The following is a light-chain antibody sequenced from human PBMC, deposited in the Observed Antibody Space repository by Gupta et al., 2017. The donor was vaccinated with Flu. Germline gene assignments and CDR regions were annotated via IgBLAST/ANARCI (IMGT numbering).Light chain of an antibody. J-gene: IGKJ1*01. CDR1: RSVLYTSNNKHY. CDR2: WAS. V-gene: IGKV4-1*01. Sequence: DIVMTQSPDSLAVSLGERATINCKSSRSVLYTSNNKHYLAWLQQKPGQPPKVLIYWASTRESGVPDRFSGSGSGTDFTLTISGLQAEDVAVYYCQQYYTSPWTFGQGTKVEIK. CDR3: QQYYTSPWT.